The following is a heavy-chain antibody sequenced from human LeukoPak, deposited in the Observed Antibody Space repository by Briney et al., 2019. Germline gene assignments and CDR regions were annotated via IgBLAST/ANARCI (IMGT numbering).Heavy chain of an antibody. CDR3: ARGYSGITMVRGVMMGNWFDP. CDR2: IHYSGST. CDR1: GGSISSYH. V-gene: IGHV4-59*12. D-gene: IGHD3-10*01. J-gene: IGHJ5*02. Sequence: PSETLSLTCTVSGGSISSYHWIWLRQPPGKGLEWIGYIHYSGSTNYNPSLKSRVTISVDTSKNQFSLKLSSVTAADTAVYYCARGYSGITMVRGVMMGNWFDPWGQGTLVTVSS.